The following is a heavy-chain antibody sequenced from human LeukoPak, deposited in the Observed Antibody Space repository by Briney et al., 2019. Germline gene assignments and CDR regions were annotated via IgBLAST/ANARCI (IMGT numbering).Heavy chain of an antibody. V-gene: IGHV4-34*01. CDR3: ARETGGSSRTEY. CDR2: INHGGGT. CDR1: GESFSGYY. D-gene: IGHD6-13*01. Sequence: PSETLSLTCRVDGESFSGYYWIWIRQPPGKGLEWIGEINHGGGTEYNPSLKSRATKSVDTSKKQFSLNLTSVTAADTAVYYCARETGGSSRTEYWGQGTLVTVSS. J-gene: IGHJ4*02.